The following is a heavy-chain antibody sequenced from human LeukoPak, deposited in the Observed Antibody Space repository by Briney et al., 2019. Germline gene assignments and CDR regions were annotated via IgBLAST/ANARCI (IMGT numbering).Heavy chain of an antibody. J-gene: IGHJ5*02. CDR2: VSGGGATST. CDR3: AKGGGLLWLGESPRWFDP. CDR1: GFTFSTSA. V-gene: IGHV3-23*01. Sequence: GGYLRLSCAASGFTFSTSAMSWVRQAPGKGLEYVSTVSGGGATSTYYTDSVAGRFIISRDDPKNTLYLQMSSLRVEDTAVYYCAKGGGLLWLGESPRWFDPWGQGTLVTVAS. D-gene: IGHD3-10*01.